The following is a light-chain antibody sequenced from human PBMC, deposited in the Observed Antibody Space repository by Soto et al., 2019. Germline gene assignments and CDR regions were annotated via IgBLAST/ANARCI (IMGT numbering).Light chain of an antibody. V-gene: IGLV1-51*01. CDR3: GTWDSSLTAAV. CDR1: SSNIGSNF. CDR2: DNN. J-gene: IGLJ7*01. Sequence: QAVVTQPPSVSAAPGQKVTISCSGSSSNIGSNFVSWYLQFPGTVPKLLIYDNNKRPSGIPDRFSGSKSGTSATLGITGLQTGDEADYYCGTWDSSLTAAVFGGGTQLTVL.